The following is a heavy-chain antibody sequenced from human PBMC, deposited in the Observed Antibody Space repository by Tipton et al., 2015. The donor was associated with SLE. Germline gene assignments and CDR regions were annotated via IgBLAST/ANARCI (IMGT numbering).Heavy chain of an antibody. V-gene: IGHV4-39*01. CDR1: GGSISTLNDY. D-gene: IGHD3-10*01. CDR2: IYSSGGT. Sequence: TLSLTCTVSGGSISTLNDYWGWIRQPPGKGLEWIGSIYSSGGTYYNPSLKSRVTISVDTSKNQFSLKLTSVTAADTAVYYCARHEDYYGSKRYFDLWGRGPLVTVSS. CDR3: ARHEDYYGSKRYFDL. J-gene: IGHJ2*01.